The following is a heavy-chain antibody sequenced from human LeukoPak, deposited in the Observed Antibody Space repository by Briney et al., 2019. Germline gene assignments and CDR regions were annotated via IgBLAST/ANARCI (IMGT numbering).Heavy chain of an antibody. CDR3: ARHSCSGIGCHYDF. CDR1: GYRFASDW. CDR2: IHPGDSRT. J-gene: IGHJ4*02. V-gene: IGHV5-51*01. D-gene: IGHD2-15*01. Sequence: PGESLKISCKGSGYRFASDWIGWVRQMPGKGLEWMGIIHPGDSRTRYSPSFRGHVTFSVDESISTAYLQWSSLKASDTAIYFCARHSCSGIGCHYDFWGQGTLVTVSS.